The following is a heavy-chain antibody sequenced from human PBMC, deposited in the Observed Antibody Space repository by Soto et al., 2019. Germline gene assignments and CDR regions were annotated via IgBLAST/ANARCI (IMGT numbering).Heavy chain of an antibody. CDR1: GFTFSDYY. CDR2: ISSSSSYT. D-gene: IGHD6-19*01. V-gene: IGHV3-11*06. Sequence: GGFLRLSCAASGFTFSDYYMSWIRQAPGKGLEWVSYISSSSSYTNYADSVKGRFTISRDNAKNSLYLQMNSLRAEDTAVYYCARDSSGWYFDYWGQGTLITVSS. J-gene: IGHJ4*02. CDR3: ARDSSGWYFDY.